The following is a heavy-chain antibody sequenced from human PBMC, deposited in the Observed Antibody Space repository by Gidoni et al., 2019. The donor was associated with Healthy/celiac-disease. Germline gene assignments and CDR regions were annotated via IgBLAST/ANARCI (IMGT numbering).Heavy chain of an antibody. V-gene: IGHV3-30-3*01. Sequence: QVQLVESGGGVVQPGRSLRLSCAASGFPFSSYAMPWVRRAPGKGLEWVAVISDEGSNKYYADSVKGRFTISRDNSKNTLYLQMNSLRAEDTAVYYCASSAIVARNYYGMDVWGQGTTVTVSS. CDR3: ASSAIVARNYYGMDV. D-gene: IGHD3-22*01. J-gene: IGHJ6*02. CDR2: ISDEGSNK. CDR1: GFPFSSYA.